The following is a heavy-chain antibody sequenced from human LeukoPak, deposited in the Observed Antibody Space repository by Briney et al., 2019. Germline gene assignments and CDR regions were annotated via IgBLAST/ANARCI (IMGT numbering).Heavy chain of an antibody. J-gene: IGHJ4*02. Sequence: SVKVSCKASGGTFSTYATSWVRQAPGQGLEWMGGIIPMFGKANYAQKFQGRVTITADESTSTAYMELSSLRSEDTAVYYCAREIYPRGTNRYYSGSYFYGPSPFPGFDYWGQGTLVTVSS. CDR3: AREIYPRGTNRYYSGSYFYGPSPFPGFDY. CDR1: GGTFSTYA. V-gene: IGHV1-69*13. CDR2: IIPMFGKA. D-gene: IGHD1-26*01.